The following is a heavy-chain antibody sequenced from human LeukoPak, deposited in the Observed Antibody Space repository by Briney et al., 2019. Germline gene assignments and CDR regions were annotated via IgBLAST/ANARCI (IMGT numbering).Heavy chain of an antibody. CDR2: IYSGGST. J-gene: IGHJ5*02. Sequence: GGSLRLSCAASGFTVSSNYMSWVRQAPGKGLEWVSVIYSGGSTYYADSVKGRFTISRDNSKSTLYLQMNSLRAEDTAVYYCARGVRGVINNNWFDPWGQGTLVTVSS. CDR3: ARGVRGVINNNWFDP. D-gene: IGHD3-10*01. V-gene: IGHV3-53*01. CDR1: GFTVSSNY.